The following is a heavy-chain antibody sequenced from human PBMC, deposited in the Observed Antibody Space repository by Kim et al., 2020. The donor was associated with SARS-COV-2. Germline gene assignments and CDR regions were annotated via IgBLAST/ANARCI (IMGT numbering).Heavy chain of an antibody. J-gene: IGHJ4*02. V-gene: IGHV3-9*01. CDR2: ISWNSGSI. CDR3: AKGLVVVAAGADYFDY. CDR1: GFTFGDYA. D-gene: IGHD2-15*01. Sequence: GGSLRLSCAASGFTFGDYAMHWVRQAPGKGLEWVSGISWNSGSIGYADSVKGRFTISRDNAKNSLYLQMNSLRAEDTALYYCAKGLVVVAAGADYFDYWGQGTLVTVSS.